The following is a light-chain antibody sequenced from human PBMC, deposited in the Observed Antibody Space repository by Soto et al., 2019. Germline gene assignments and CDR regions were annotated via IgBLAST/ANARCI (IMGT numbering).Light chain of an antibody. CDR3: SSYTSSNTPI. CDR1: SSDVGGYNY. Sequence: QSALTQPASVSGSPGQSITISWTGTSSDVGGYNYVSWYQQHPGKVPRLMIYDVSNRPSGVSNRFSGSKSGNTASLTISGLQAEDEADYYCSSYTSSNTPIFGGGTKVTVL. V-gene: IGLV2-14*03. J-gene: IGLJ2*01. CDR2: DVS.